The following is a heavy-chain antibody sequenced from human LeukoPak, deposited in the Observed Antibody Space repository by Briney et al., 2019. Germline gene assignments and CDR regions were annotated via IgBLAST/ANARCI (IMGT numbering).Heavy chain of an antibody. CDR2: IKDDGSEK. V-gene: IGHV3-7*04. Sequence: GGSLRLSCVGSGFTFSSYWMTWVRQAPGKGLEWVANIKDDGSEKSSVDSVKGRFTISRDNAKNLLYLQMSSLRAEDTAVYYCARARIDYWGQGTLVTVSS. D-gene: IGHD1-14*01. CDR3: ARARIDY. J-gene: IGHJ4*02. CDR1: GFTFSSYW.